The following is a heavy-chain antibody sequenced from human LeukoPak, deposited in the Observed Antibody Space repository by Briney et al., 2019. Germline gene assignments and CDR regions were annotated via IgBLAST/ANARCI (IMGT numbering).Heavy chain of an antibody. CDR3: ARAIGGYSYGKVDY. V-gene: IGHV3-21*01. CDR2: ISSSSSYI. CDR1: GFTFSSCS. D-gene: IGHD5-18*01. J-gene: IGHJ4*02. Sequence: PGGSLRLSCAASGFTFSSCSMKWVRQAPGKGLEWVSSISSSSSYIYYADSVKGRFTISRDNAKNSLYLQMNSLRAEDTAVYYCARAIGGYSYGKVDYWGQGTLVTVSS.